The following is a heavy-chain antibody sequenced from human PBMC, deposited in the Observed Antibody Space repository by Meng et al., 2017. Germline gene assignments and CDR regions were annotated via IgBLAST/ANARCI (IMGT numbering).Heavy chain of an antibody. Sequence: ASVKVSCKVSGYTFTSYYMHWVRQAPGQGLEWMGIINPSGGSTSYAQEFQGRVTMTRDTSTSTVYMELSSLRSEDTAVYYCARGPWELKPRNNWFDPWGQGTLVTVSS. CDR1: GYTFTSYY. V-gene: IGHV1-46*01. CDR3: ARGPWELKPRNNWFDP. J-gene: IGHJ5*02. CDR2: INPSGGST. D-gene: IGHD1-26*01.